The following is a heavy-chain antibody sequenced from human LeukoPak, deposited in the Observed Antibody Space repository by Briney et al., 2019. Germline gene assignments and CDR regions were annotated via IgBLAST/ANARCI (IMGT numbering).Heavy chain of an antibody. CDR1: GFTFSSYW. CDR2: IKQDGSEK. D-gene: IGHD3-9*01. CDR3: VRDQGRYFDWLDY. V-gene: IGHV3-7*01. Sequence: PGGSLRLSCAASGFTFSSYWMSWVRQAPGKGLEWVANIKQDGSEKYYVDSVKGRFTISRDNAKNSLYLQMNSLRAEDTAVYYCVRDQGRYFDWLDYWGQGTLVTVSS. J-gene: IGHJ4*02.